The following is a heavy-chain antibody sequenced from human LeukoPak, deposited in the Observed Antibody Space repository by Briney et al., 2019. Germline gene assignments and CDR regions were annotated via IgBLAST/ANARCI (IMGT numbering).Heavy chain of an antibody. CDR1: GGTFSSYG. Sequence: ASVKVSCKASGGTFSSYGISWVRQAPGQGLEWMGWISAYNGDTNYAQKLQGRVTMTTDTSTSTAYMELRSLIYDDTAVYYCARGSSLVATTHWGQGTLVTVSS. V-gene: IGHV1-18*01. D-gene: IGHD5-12*01. CDR2: ISAYNGDT. CDR3: ARGSSLVATTH. J-gene: IGHJ4*02.